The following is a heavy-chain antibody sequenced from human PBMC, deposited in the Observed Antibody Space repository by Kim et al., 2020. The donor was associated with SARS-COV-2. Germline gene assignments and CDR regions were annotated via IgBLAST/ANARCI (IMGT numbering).Heavy chain of an antibody. CDR2: INPSGGST. D-gene: IGHD6-19*01. Sequence: ASVKVSCKASGYTFTSYYMHWVRQAPGQGLEWMGIINPSGGSTSYAQKFQGRVTMTRDTSTSTVYMELSSLRSEDTAVYYCARLDSSGWYDGYIDYWGQGTLVTVSS. J-gene: IGHJ4*02. CDR1: GYTFTSYY. V-gene: IGHV1-46*01. CDR3: ARLDSSGWYDGYIDY.